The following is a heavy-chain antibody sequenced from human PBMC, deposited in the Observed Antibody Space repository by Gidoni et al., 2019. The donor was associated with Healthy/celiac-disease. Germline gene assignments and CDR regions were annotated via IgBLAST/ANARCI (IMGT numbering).Heavy chain of an antibody. V-gene: IGHV4-59*01. Sequence: QVQLQESGPGLVKPSETLSLNCTVSGGSISSYYRSWIRQPPGKGLEWIGYIYDGGSTNYTPSLKSRVTISVDTSKNQFSLKLSSVTAADTAGYYCARALPPGGLFWSGINWFDPWGQGTLVTVSS. CDR3: ARALPPGGLFWSGINWFDP. J-gene: IGHJ5*02. CDR2: IYDGGST. D-gene: IGHD3-3*01. CDR1: GGSISSYY.